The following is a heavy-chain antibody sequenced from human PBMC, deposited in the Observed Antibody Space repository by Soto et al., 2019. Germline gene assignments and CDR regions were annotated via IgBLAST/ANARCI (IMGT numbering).Heavy chain of an antibody. Sequence: GGSLRLSCAASGFAVSSNYMSWVRQAPEKGLEWVGIIYGGGTIYYADSVRGRFTIYRDNAKNSLYLQMNSLRADDTAVYYCARDQDIVVVHYYYAMDVWGQGTTVTVSS. D-gene: IGHD2-15*01. V-gene: IGHV3-66*01. CDR3: ARDQDIVVVHYYYAMDV. J-gene: IGHJ6*02. CDR2: IYGGGTI. CDR1: GFAVSSNY.